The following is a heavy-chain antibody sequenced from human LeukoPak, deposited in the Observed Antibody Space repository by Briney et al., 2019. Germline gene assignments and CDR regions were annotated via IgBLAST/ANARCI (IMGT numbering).Heavy chain of an antibody. V-gene: IGHV3-23*01. CDR2: ISAGRGRT. J-gene: IGHJ6*02. D-gene: IGHD6-13*01. CDR3: ARGASYSSSWYPYYYYGMDV. CDR1: GFTFSTYT. Sequence: GGSLRLSCAASGFTFSTYTMTWVRQAPGKGLEWVSAISAGRGRTYYADSVKGRFTISRDNSKNTLYLQMNSLRAEDTAVYYCARGASYSSSWYPYYYYGMDVWGQGTTVTVSS.